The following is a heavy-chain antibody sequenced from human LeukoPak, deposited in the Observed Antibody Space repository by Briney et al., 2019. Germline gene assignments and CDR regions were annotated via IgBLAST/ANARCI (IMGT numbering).Heavy chain of an antibody. CDR3: ARQSPLDLYFDY. Sequence: GGSLRLSCAASGFTFSIYAMHWVRQAPGKGLEWVAVIWYDGSNKFYADSAKGRFTVSRDNSKNTLYLQMNSLRAEDTAVFYCARQSPLDLYFDYWGQGTLVTVSS. J-gene: IGHJ4*02. V-gene: IGHV3-33*08. CDR2: IWYDGSNK. D-gene: IGHD1-1*01. CDR1: GFTFSIYA.